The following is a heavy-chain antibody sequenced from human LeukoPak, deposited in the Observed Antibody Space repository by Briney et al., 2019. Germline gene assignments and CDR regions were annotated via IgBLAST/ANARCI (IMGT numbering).Heavy chain of an antibody. CDR1: GYTFTSYG. V-gene: IGHV1-18*01. D-gene: IGHD4-11*01. J-gene: IGHJ4*02. Sequence: ASVKVSCKASGYTFTSYGISWVRQAPGQGLEWMGWISAYNGNRNYAQKFQGRVSMTIDTSTRTTYMDLSSLRSDDAAVYFCARNFYSNYLGVDYWGQGTLVTVSS. CDR3: ARNFYSNYLGVDY. CDR2: ISAYNGNR.